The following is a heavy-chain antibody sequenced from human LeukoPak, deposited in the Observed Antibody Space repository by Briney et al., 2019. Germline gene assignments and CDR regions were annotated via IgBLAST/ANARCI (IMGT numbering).Heavy chain of an antibody. CDR3: ARLYSSSSLRFDP. Sequence: SETLSLTCTVSGGSLSSYYWSWIRQPPGKGLEGVGCIYYSGSTNYNPSLKSRVTISVATSKTQFSLKLSSVTAADTAVYYCARLYSSSSLRFDPWGQGTLVTVSS. D-gene: IGHD6-6*01. J-gene: IGHJ5*02. V-gene: IGHV4-59*01. CDR1: GGSLSSYY. CDR2: IYYSGST.